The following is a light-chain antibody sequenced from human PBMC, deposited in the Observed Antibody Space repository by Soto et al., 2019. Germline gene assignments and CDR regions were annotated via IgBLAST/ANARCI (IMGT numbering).Light chain of an antibody. J-gene: IGKJ1*01. V-gene: IGKV3-15*01. Sequence: EIVMTQSPATLSVSPGVRATLSCRASQSVSSNLAWYLQKPCQAPRLLIYGAPTRATGIPARFSGSGSGTEFTLTISSLQAEDFAVYYCQQYNNWPPWTFGQGTKVEIK. CDR2: GAP. CDR3: QQYNNWPPWT. CDR1: QSVSSN.